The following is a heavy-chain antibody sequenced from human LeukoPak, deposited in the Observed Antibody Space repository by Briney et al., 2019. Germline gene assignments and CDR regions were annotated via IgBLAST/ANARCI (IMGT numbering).Heavy chain of an antibody. CDR2: MRYSGST. D-gene: IGHD1-14*01. CDR1: GGSISSYY. Sequence: SETLSLTSTVSGGSISSYYWSWIRQPPGKGLEWIGNMRYSGSTYHNPSLKSRVTISVDTSKNQLSLKLSSVTAADTAVYYCARGTLNIPGEHGAFDYWGQGTLVTVSS. J-gene: IGHJ4*02. V-gene: IGHV4-59*08. CDR3: ARGTLNIPGEHGAFDY.